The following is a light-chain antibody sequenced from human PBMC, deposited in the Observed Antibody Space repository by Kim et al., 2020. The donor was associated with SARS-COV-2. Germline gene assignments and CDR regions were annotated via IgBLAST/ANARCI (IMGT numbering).Light chain of an antibody. Sequence: SPGQSVTVSCTGTSSDVGSYNYVSWYQQQPGKAPKLIIYDVTKRPSGVPDRFSGSKSGNTASLTISGLQAEDEADYYCCSYAGSVVFGGGTQLTVL. V-gene: IGLV2-11*01. CDR3: CSYAGSVV. CDR1: SSDVGSYNY. CDR2: DVT. J-gene: IGLJ2*01.